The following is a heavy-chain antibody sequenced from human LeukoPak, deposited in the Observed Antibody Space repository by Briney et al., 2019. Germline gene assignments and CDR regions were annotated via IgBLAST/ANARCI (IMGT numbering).Heavy chain of an antibody. CDR2: ISAYNGNT. Sequence: ASVKVSCKASGYTFTSYGLSWVRHAPGQGLDGMGWISAYNGNTNYEQKRQGRVTMTTDTSKSTAYMELRRLRSDDTAVYYCARAYSSVPFDYWGQGTLVTVSS. CDR1: GYTFTSYG. D-gene: IGHD6-25*01. V-gene: IGHV1-18*01. J-gene: IGHJ4*02. CDR3: ARAYSSVPFDY.